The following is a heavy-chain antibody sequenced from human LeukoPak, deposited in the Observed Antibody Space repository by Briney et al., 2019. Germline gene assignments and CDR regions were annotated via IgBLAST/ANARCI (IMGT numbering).Heavy chain of an antibody. D-gene: IGHD3-10*01. CDR2: IYYSGSA. J-gene: IGHJ5*02. CDR3: ARGFGDWGLSWFDP. CDR1: GGSVSSGSYY. V-gene: IGHV4-61*01. Sequence: PSQTLSFTCTVSGGSVSSGSYYWSWIRQPPGKGLEWIGYIYYSGSAKYNPSLKSRVTISVDTSKNQFSLKLTSVTAADTAVYYCARGFGDWGLSWFDPWGQGTLVTVSS.